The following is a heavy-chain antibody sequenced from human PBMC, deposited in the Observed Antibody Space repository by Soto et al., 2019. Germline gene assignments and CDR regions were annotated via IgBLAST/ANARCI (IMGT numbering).Heavy chain of an antibody. V-gene: IGHV1-2*04. CDR1: GYTFTGYY. CDR2: INPNSGGT. CDR3: ARGDTIFGVVDYYYYYMDV. D-gene: IGHD3-3*01. Sequence: ASVKVSCKASGYTFTGYYMHWVRQAPGQGLEWMGWINPNSGGTNYAQKFQGWVTMTRDTPISTAYMELSRLRSDDTAVYYCARGDTIFGVVDYYYYYMDVWGKGTTVTVSS. J-gene: IGHJ6*03.